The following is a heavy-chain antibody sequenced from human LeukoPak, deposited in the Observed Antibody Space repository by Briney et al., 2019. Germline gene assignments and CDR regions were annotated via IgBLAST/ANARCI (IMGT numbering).Heavy chain of an antibody. J-gene: IGHJ6*02. Sequence: GGSLRLSCAASGFTFSSYGMHWVRQAPGKGLEWVAVISYEGSNKYYADSVKGRCTISRDNSKNTLYMQMNSLRAEDTAVYYCAKSGYCSSTSCSEPRLYYYNGMDVWGQGTTVTVSS. V-gene: IGHV3-30*18. D-gene: IGHD2-2*01. CDR1: GFTFSSYG. CDR2: ISYEGSNK. CDR3: AKSGYCSSTSCSEPRLYYYNGMDV.